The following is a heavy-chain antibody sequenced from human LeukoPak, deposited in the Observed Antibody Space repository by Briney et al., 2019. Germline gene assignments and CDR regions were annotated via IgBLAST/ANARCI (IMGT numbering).Heavy chain of an antibody. V-gene: IGHV4-34*01. D-gene: IGHD1-1*01. J-gene: IGHJ3*02. CDR1: GGSFSGYY. Sequence: SETLSLTCAVYGGSFSGYYWSWIRQPPGKGLEWIGEINHSGSTNYNPSLKSRVTISVNTSKNQFSLKLSSVTAADTAVYYCAKDRWTEVDAFDIWGQGTMVTVSS. CDR2: INHSGST. CDR3: AKDRWTEVDAFDI.